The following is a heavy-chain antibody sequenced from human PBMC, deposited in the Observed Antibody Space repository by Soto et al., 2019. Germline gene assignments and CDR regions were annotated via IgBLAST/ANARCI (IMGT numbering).Heavy chain of an antibody. CDR2: ISYDGSNK. J-gene: IGHJ6*02. CDR1: GFTFSSYA. D-gene: IGHD5-18*01. Sequence: PGGSLRLSCAASGFTFSSYAMHWVRRAPGKGLEWVAVISYDGSNKYYADSVKGRFTISRDNSKNTLYLQMNSLRAEDTAVYYCATNGGYSYGYNYYGMDVWGQGTTVTVSS. V-gene: IGHV3-30-3*01. CDR3: ATNGGYSYGYNYYGMDV.